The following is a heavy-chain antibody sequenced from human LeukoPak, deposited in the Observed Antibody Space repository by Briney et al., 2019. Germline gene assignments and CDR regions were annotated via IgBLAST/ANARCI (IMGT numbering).Heavy chain of an antibody. CDR1: GDSISSGDYY. V-gene: IGHV4-61*02. J-gene: IGHJ4*02. D-gene: IGHD5-24*01. Sequence: SETLSLTCTVSGDSISSGDYYWSWIRQPAGKGLEWIGRISSSGSTNYNPSLKSRVTISVNTSKNQFSLKLSSVTATDTAVYYCAREQRWLQSLDYWGQGTLVTVSS. CDR3: AREQRWLQSLDY. CDR2: ISSSGST.